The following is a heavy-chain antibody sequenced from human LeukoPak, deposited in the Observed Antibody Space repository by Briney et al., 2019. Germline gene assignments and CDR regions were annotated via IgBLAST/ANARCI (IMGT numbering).Heavy chain of an antibody. V-gene: IGHV4-34*01. CDR2: INHSGST. CDR3: ARDLSLAVAGKRGYFDY. CDR1: GGSFSGYY. J-gene: IGHJ4*02. D-gene: IGHD6-19*01. Sequence: HPSETLSLTCAVYGGSFSGYYWSWIRQPPGKGLEWIGEINHSGSTNYNPSLKSRDTMSVDTSKNQFSLKLSSVTAADTAVHYCARDLSLAVAGKRGYFDYWGQGTLVTVSS.